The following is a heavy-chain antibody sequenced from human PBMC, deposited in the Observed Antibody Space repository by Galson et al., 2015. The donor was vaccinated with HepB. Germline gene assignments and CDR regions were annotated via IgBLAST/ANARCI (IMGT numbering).Heavy chain of an antibody. CDR3: ARDRGRSDYGYYYGMDV. V-gene: IGHV3-21*01. CDR1: GFTFSYYT. Sequence: SLRLSCAASGFTFSYYTINWVRQAPGKGLEWVSSISGSSTYIYYTDSVWGRFTVSRDNSNDLLYLQMNSLRVEDTAVYYCARDRGRSDYGYYYGMDVWGQGTTVTVSS. J-gene: IGHJ6*02. CDR2: ISGSSTYI. D-gene: IGHD4-17*01.